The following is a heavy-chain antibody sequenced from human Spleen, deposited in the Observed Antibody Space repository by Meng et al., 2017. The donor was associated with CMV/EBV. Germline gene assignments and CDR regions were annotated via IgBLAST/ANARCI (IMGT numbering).Heavy chain of an antibody. V-gene: IGHV3-23*01. Sequence: RGSLRLSCAASGFTFSSYAMSWVRQAPGKGLEWVSAISGSGGSTYYADSVKGRFTISRDNSKNTLYLQMNSLRAEDTAVYYCAKLILYCSSTSCYHYYGMDVWGQGTTVTVSS. CDR2: ISGSGGST. J-gene: IGHJ6*02. CDR1: GFTFSSYA. CDR3: AKLILYCSSTSCYHYYGMDV. D-gene: IGHD2-2*01.